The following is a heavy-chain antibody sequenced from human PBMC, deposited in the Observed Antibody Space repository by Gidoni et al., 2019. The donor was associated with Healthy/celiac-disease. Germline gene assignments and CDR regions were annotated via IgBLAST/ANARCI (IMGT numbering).Heavy chain of an antibody. Sequence: QVQLVQSGAEVQKPGSSVKVSCKASVGTFSSYASSWVLQAPGQGLEWMGWIIPTFGTANNGQKFQGRVTITADKPTSTAYMELSSLRSEDAAVYYCARGVGVVDWYYFDYWGQGTLVTVSS. CDR1: VGTFSSYA. CDR2: IIPTFGTA. D-gene: IGHD3-9*01. J-gene: IGHJ4*02. CDR3: ARGVGVVDWYYFDY. V-gene: IGHV1-69*06.